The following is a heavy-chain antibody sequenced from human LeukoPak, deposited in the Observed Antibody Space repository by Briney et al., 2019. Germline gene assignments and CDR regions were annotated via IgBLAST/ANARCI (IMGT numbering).Heavy chain of an antibody. V-gene: IGHV3-30-3*01. CDR1: GFTFKSHA. J-gene: IGHJ4*02. CDR3: ARSIAVAGGFDY. D-gene: IGHD6-19*01. CDR2: ISYDGSNK. Sequence: HSGRSLRLSCSASGFTFKSHAMHWIRQAPGKGLEWVAVISYDGSNKYYADSVKGRFTISRDNSKNTLYVQMNSLRAEDTAVFYCARSIAVAGGFDYWGQGTLVTVSS.